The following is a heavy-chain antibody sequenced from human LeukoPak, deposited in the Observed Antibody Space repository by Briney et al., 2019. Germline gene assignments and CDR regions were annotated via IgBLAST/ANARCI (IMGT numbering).Heavy chain of an antibody. CDR1: GFTFSSYA. CDR3: ARDLGQQLEFWFDP. CDR2: ISGSGGST. Sequence: GGSLRLSCAASGFTFSSYAMSWVRQAPGKGLEWVSAISGSGGSTYYADSVKGRFTISRDNSKNTLYLQMNSLRAEDTAVYYCARDLGQQLEFWFDPWGQGTLVTVSS. J-gene: IGHJ5*02. V-gene: IGHV3-23*01. D-gene: IGHD6-13*01.